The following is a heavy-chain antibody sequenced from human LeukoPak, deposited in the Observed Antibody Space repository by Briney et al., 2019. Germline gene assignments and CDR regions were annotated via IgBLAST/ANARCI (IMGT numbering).Heavy chain of an antibody. Sequence: RTGGSLRLSCAASGFTFSSYAMNWVRQAPGKGLEWVSGISWNGGNIGYADSVKGRFTISRDNAKNSLYLQMNSLRPEDTALYYCSTDPRLLMYWGHGTLVTVSS. V-gene: IGHV3-20*04. J-gene: IGHJ4*01. CDR3: STDPRLLMY. D-gene: IGHD2-8*01. CDR2: ISWNGGNI. CDR1: GFTFSSYA.